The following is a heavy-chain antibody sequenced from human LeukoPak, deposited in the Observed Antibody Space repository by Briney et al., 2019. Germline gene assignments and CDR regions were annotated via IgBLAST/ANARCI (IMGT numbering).Heavy chain of an antibody. CDR3: ASTKGIAVAAGDY. D-gene: IGHD6-19*01. CDR2: IIPIFGTA. CDR1: GGTFSSYA. Sequence: GASVKVSCKASGGTFSSYAISWVRQAPGQGLEWMGGIIPIFGTANCAQKFQGRVTITTDESTSTAYMELSSLRSEDTAVYYCASTKGIAVAAGDYWGQGTQVTVSS. J-gene: IGHJ4*02. V-gene: IGHV1-69*05.